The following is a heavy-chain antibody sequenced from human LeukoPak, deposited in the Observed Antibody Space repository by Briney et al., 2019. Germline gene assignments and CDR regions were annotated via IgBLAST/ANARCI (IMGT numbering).Heavy chain of an antibody. CDR1: GFTFSSYA. V-gene: IGHV3-30*04. D-gene: IGHD3-10*01. CDR2: ISYDGSNK. Sequence: PGGSLRLSCAASGFTFSSYAMHWVRQAPGKGLEWVAVISYDGSNKYYADSVKGRFTISRDNSKNTLYLQMNSLRAEDTAVYYCARETKRFGELLGGWQYYFDYWGQGTLVTVSS. CDR3: ARETKRFGELLGGWQYYFDY. J-gene: IGHJ4*02.